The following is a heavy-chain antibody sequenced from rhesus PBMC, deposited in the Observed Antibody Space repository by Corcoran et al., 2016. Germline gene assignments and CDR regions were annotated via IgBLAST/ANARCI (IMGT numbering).Heavy chain of an antibody. CDR3: ARDVGRLVGGLDS. Sequence: QVQLQESGPGLVKPSETLSLTCAVSGGSLSSGYYYWSWIRQPPGKGLEWIGYITYSGSTSYNPSLKSRVTISRDTSKNQCSLKLSSVTAADTAVYYCARDVGRLVGGLDSWGQGVVVTVSS. J-gene: IGHJ6*01. V-gene: IGHV4-122*02. D-gene: IGHD6S26*01. CDR2: ITYSGST. CDR1: GGSLSSGYYY.